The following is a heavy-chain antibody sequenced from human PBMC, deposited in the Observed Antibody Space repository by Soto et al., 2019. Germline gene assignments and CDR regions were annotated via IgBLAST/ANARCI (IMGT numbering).Heavy chain of an antibody. CDR1: GFTFTTYA. J-gene: IGHJ4*02. Sequence: GGSLRLSCAPSGFTFTTYAMSWVRQAPGKGLEWVSSISSGGDTYYADSVKGRFTISRDNSKNTLYLQMNSLRAEDTAVYYCAKLKMLARPFDYWGQGTLVTVSS. V-gene: IGHV3-23*01. CDR2: ISSGGDT. CDR3: AKLKMLARPFDY. D-gene: IGHD6-6*01.